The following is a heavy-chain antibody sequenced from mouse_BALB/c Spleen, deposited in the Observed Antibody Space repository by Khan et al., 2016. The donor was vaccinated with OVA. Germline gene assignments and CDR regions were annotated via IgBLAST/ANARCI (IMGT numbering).Heavy chain of an antibody. D-gene: IGHD2-10*01. CDR3: ARPPYFSYVMDY. V-gene: IGHV9-3-1*01. Sequence: QIQLVQSGPELKKPGETVKISCKASGYTFTNCGMNWVKQAPGKGLKWMGWINTYTGEPTYADDFKGRFAFSLETSASTAYLQINNLKNKDTATYFCARPPYFSYVMDYWGQGTSVTVSS. CDR2: INTYTGEP. J-gene: IGHJ4*01. CDR1: GYTFTNCG.